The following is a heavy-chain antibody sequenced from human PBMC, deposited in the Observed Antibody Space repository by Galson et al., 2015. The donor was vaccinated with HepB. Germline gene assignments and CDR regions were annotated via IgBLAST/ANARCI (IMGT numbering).Heavy chain of an antibody. CDR3: ARDSSGYYLSFDY. CDR1: GFTFSSYS. CDR2: ISSSSSYI. V-gene: IGHV3-21*01. J-gene: IGHJ4*02. D-gene: IGHD3-22*01. Sequence: SLRLSCAASGFTFSSYSMNWVRQAPGKGLEWVSSISSSSSYIYYADSVKGRFTISRDNAKNSLYLQMNSLRAEDTAVYYCARDSSGYYLSFDYWGQGTLVTVSS.